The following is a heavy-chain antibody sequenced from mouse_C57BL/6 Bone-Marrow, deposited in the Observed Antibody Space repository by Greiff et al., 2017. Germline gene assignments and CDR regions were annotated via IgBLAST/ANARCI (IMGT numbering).Heavy chain of an antibody. Sequence: EVMLVESGGDLVKPGGSLKLSCAASGFTFSSYGMSWVRQTPDKRLEWVATISSGGSYTYYPDSVKGRFTLSRDNATNTLYLQMSSLKSEDTAMYYSARHGDYYGSSPYAMDYWGQGTSVTVSS. CDR2: ISSGGSYT. V-gene: IGHV5-6*01. CDR3: ARHGDYYGSSPYAMDY. CDR1: GFTFSSYG. J-gene: IGHJ4*01. D-gene: IGHD1-1*01.